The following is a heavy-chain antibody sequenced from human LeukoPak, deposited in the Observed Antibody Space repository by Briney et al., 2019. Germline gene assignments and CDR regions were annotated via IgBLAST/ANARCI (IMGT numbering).Heavy chain of an antibody. CDR1: GFTFSNSA. CDR2: ISDSGGTA. Sequence: GGSLRLSCAASGFTFSNSAMCWVRQAPGTGLEWVSAISDSGGTAFYADSVKGRFTISRDSSKNTLYLQMNSLRAEDTAIYYCARVIRAAPGKGYFDYWGQGTLVTVSS. V-gene: IGHV3-23*01. D-gene: IGHD6-13*01. CDR3: ARVIRAAPGKGYFDY. J-gene: IGHJ4*02.